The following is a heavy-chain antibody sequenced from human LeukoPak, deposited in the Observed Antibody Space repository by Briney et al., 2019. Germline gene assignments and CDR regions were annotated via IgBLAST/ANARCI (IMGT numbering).Heavy chain of an antibody. D-gene: IGHD3-10*01. Sequence: PGGSLRLSCAASGFAFSDYYMFWIRQAPGKGPEWISYISSSGSTMYYVDSVKGRFTISRDNAKNSLYLQMNSLRAEDTAVYYCARDALGSYDYWGQGTLVAVSS. J-gene: IGHJ4*02. V-gene: IGHV3-11*01. CDR2: ISSSGSTM. CDR1: GFAFSDYY. CDR3: ARDALGSYDY.